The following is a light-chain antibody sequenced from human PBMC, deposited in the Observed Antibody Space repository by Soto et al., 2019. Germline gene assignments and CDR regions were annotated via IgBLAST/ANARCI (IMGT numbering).Light chain of an antibody. CDR2: STS. CDR3: LLYYGGAPV. CDR1: TGAVTSGYY. J-gene: IGLJ2*01. Sequence: QAVVTQEPSLTVSPGRTVSLTCASSTGAVTSGYYPNWFEQKPGQSPRAVISSTSKKHSWTPARFSGSLLGGKAALTRSGVKRGDEVEYYCLLYYGGAPVFGGGTKRTVL. V-gene: IGLV7-43*01.